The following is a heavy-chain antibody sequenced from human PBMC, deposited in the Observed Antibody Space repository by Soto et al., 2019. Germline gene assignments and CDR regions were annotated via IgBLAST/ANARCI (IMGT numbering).Heavy chain of an antibody. CDR2: ISTSSSTI. Sequence: GGSLRLSCAASGFTFSSYSMNWVRQAPGKGLEWVSYISTSSSTIYYADSVKGRFTISRDNAKNSLYLQMNSLRAEDTAVYYCARSGSGWYFDYWGQGTLVTVSS. CDR3: ARSGSGWYFDY. D-gene: IGHD6-19*01. CDR1: GFTFSSYS. V-gene: IGHV3-48*01. J-gene: IGHJ4*02.